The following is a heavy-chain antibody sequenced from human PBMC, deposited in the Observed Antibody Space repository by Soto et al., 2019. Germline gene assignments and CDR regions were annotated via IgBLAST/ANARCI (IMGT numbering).Heavy chain of an antibody. D-gene: IGHD6-13*01. CDR3: AAGYTTGPDAFDI. Sequence: GESLKISCKGRGYNFAKYWIGWVRQMPGKGLEWMGMIFPGDSDTKNSPSLQGQITMSVDKSDSSAYLQWRSLKASDTAMYYCAAGYTTGPDAFDIWGQGTMVTVSS. V-gene: IGHV5-51*01. J-gene: IGHJ3*02. CDR2: IFPGDSDT. CDR1: GYNFAKYW.